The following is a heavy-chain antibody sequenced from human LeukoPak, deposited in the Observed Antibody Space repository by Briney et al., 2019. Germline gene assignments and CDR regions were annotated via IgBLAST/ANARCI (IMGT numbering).Heavy chain of an antibody. CDR1: GDSISNGTYY. Sequence: PSQTLSLTCTVSGDSISNGTYYWNCIRQPAGKGLEWIGRIYTSGTTNYNPSLKSRVTMSVDTSKNQFSLELSSVTAADTAMYYCAREPTHWLILRWGPGTLVTVSS. CDR3: AREPTHWLILR. V-gene: IGHV4-61*02. CDR2: IYTSGTT. J-gene: IGHJ4*02. D-gene: IGHD6-19*01.